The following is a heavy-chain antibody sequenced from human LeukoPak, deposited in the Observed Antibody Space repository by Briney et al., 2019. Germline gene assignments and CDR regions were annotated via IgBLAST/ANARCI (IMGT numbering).Heavy chain of an antibody. D-gene: IGHD1-26*01. Sequence: GRSLRLSCAASGFTFDDYAKHWVRQAPGKGLEWVSGISWNSGSIGYADSVKGRFTISRDNAKNSLYLQMNSLRAEDTALYYCAKDMEWELLVAFDIWGQGTMVTVSS. CDR1: GFTFDDYA. J-gene: IGHJ3*02. V-gene: IGHV3-9*01. CDR3: AKDMEWELLVAFDI. CDR2: ISWNSGSI.